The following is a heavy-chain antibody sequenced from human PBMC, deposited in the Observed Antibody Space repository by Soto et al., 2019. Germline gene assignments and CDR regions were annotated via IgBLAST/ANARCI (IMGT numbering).Heavy chain of an antibody. CDR2: INPNSGGT. CDR3: ARGPLGCSGGSCYLEDDAFDI. J-gene: IGHJ3*02. Sequence: ASVKVSCKASGYTFTGYYMHWVRQAPGQGLEWMGWINPNSGGTNYAQKFQGWVTMTRDTSISTAYMELSRLRSDDTAVYYCARGPLGCSGGSCYLEDDAFDIWGQGTMVTVSS. CDR1: GYTFTGYY. D-gene: IGHD2-15*01. V-gene: IGHV1-2*04.